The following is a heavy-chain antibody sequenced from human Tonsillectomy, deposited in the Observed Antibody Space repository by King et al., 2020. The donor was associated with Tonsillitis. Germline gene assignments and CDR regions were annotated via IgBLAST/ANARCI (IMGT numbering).Heavy chain of an antibody. CDR2: IFLGNSDT. CDR1: GYSFTNYW. V-gene: IGHV5-51*01. Sequence: VQLVESGAEVKKPGESLKISCKGSGYSFTNYWIGWVRQMPGKGLEWMGIIFLGNSDTRYSPSFQGQVTITADKSISTAYLQWSTLRASDTAMYYCARADNVYCDSSGYYYSCGQGTLVTVSS. CDR3: ARADNVYCDSSGYYYS. J-gene: IGHJ4*02. D-gene: IGHD3-22*01.